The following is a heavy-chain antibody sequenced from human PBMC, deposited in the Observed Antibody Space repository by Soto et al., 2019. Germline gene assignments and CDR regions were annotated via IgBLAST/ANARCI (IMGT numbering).Heavy chain of an antibody. CDR3: ARHPHCLRGSRSYLRLTRFAP. V-gene: IGHV4-39*01. CDR1: GGSITSSSYY. Sequence: SETLSLTCTVSGGSITSSSYYWGWLRQPPGKGLEWIGTIHYSGSTYYNPSLKSQVTISVDTSKNQFSLNLSSVTAADTAVYYFARHPHCLRGSRSYLRLTRFAPWAQGTLVTVS. J-gene: IGHJ5*02. CDR2: IHYSGST. D-gene: IGHD3-10*01.